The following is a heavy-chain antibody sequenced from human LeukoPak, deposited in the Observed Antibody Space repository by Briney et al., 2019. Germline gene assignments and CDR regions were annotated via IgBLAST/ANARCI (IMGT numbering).Heavy chain of an antibody. D-gene: IGHD6-19*01. CDR2: ISGSGGST. V-gene: IGHV3-23*01. CDR3: AKVGWDQYYFDY. J-gene: IGHJ4*02. CDR1: GFTFSSYA. Sequence: PGGSLRLSCAASGFTFSSYAMSWVRRAPGKGLEGVSAISGSGGSTYCADSLKGGFTISRDNSKNTVYLQMNSLRAEDTAVYYCAKVGWDQYYFDYWGQGTLVTASS.